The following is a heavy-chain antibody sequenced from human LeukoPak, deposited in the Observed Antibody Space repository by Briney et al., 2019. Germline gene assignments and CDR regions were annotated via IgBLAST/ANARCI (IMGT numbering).Heavy chain of an antibody. CDR2: INPNSGGT. V-gene: IGHV1-2*02. CDR1: GYTFTGYY. D-gene: IGHD1-26*01. CDR3: ARAGSYYSPFSDY. Sequence: GASVKVSCKASGYTFTGYYMHWVRQAPGQGLEWMGWINPNSGGTNYAQKFQGRVTMTRDTSISTAYMELSRLRSDDTAVYYCARAGSYYSPFSDYWGQGTLVTVSS. J-gene: IGHJ4*02.